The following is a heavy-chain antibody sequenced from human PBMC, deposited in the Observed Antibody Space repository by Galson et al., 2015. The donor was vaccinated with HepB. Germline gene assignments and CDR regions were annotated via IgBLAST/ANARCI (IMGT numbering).Heavy chain of an antibody. CDR3: ARLRYSSGWYYYYYMDV. CDR1: GGTFSSYD. J-gene: IGHJ6*03. Sequence: SVKVSCKASGGTFSSYDINWVRQATGQGLEWMGWMNPNSGNTGYAQKFQGRVTMTRNTSISTAYMELSSLRSEDTAVYYCARLRYSSGWYYYYYMDVWGKGTTVTVSS. V-gene: IGHV1-8*02. CDR2: MNPNSGNT. D-gene: IGHD6-19*01.